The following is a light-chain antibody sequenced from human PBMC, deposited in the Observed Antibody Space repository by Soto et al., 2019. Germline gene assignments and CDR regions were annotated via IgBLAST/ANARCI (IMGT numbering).Light chain of an antibody. Sequence: DIQMTQSPSSLSASVRDRITITCRASQSISNHLNWYQQKPGKAPKLLIYAASSLQSGVPPRFSGSGSGTDFTLTISILQPEDVAIYYCLQANRVPLSFGQGTRLEIK. CDR2: AAS. CDR3: LQANRVPLS. V-gene: IGKV1-39*01. CDR1: QSISNH. J-gene: IGKJ5*01.